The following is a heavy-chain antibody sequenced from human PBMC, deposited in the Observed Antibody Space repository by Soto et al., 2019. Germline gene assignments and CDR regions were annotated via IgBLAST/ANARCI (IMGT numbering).Heavy chain of an antibody. J-gene: IGHJ4*02. CDR1: GGSITSGDYY. V-gene: IGHV4-30-4*01. CDR2: ISYSVTT. Sequence: SETLSLTCTVSGGSITSGDYYCSWIRQPPGKGLEWIGYISYSVTTYYNPSLKSRLTISVGTSKNQFSLNLNSVTAADTAVYYCSRTNYDYVWGSYRSDYWGQGALVTVSS. CDR3: SRTNYDYVWGSYRSDY. D-gene: IGHD3-16*02.